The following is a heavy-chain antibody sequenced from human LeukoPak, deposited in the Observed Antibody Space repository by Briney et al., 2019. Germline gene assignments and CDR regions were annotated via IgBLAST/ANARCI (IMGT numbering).Heavy chain of an antibody. CDR1: GFTFDDYA. CDR3: VKGKTVVGATIDY. J-gene: IGHJ4*02. CDR2: ISWNSGSI. D-gene: IGHD1-26*01. V-gene: IGHV3-9*01. Sequence: PGGSLRLSCAASGFTFDDYAMHWVRQAPGKGLEWVSGISWNSGSIGYADPVKGRFTISRDNAKDSLYLQMNSLRAEDTALYYCVKGKTVVGATIDYWGQGTLVTVSS.